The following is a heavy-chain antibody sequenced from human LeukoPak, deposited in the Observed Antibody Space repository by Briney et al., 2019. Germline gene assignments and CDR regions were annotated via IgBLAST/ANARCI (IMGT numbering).Heavy chain of an antibody. D-gene: IGHD3-10*01. CDR2: ISSSSSYT. J-gene: IGHJ3*02. CDR3: ARDDSLWFGEFLSRAFDI. Sequence: GGSLRLSCAASGFTFSDYYMSWIRQAPGKGLEWVSYISSSSSYTNYADSVKGRFTISRDNAKNSLYLQMKSLRSEDTALYYLARDDSLWFGEFLSRAFDIGGQGPMVPVSS. V-gene: IGHV3-11*05. CDR1: GFTFSDYY.